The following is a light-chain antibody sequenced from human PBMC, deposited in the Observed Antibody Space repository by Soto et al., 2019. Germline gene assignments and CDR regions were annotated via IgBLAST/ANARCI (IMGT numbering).Light chain of an antibody. CDR1: RGHSNYA. V-gene: IGLV4-69*01. CDR2: LNSDGSH. CDR3: QTWVTGIHI. J-gene: IGLJ2*01. Sequence: QSVLTQSPSASASLGASVKLTCTLSRGHSNYAIAWHQQQPEKGPRFLMKLNSDGSHSKGDGIPDRFSGSSSGAERYLTISTLQSEDEADYYCQTWVTGIHIFGGGTQLTVL.